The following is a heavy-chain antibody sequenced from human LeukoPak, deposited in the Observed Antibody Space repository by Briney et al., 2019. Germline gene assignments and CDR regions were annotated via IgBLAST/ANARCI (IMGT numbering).Heavy chain of an antibody. CDR3: ARTPLVRYFDS. CDR1: GFTFSSYA. J-gene: IGHJ4*02. V-gene: IGHV3-23*01. Sequence: TRGSLRLSCAASGFTFSSYAMSWVRQARGKGPEWVSAVSGSAGTTYYADSVKGRFTISRDNSKNTLYLQMNSLRAEDTALYYCARTPLVRYFDSWGQGTLVPVSS. CDR2: VSGSAGTT. D-gene: IGHD2-2*01.